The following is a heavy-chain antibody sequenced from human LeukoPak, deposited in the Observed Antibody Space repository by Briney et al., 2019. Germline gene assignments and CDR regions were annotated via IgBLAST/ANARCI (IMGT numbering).Heavy chain of an antibody. CDR2: VNPNSGGT. CDR1: GYTFTVYY. CDR3: ARGHYSDSSAFLTWFDP. J-gene: IGHJ5*02. Sequence: ASVTVSCTASGYTFTVYYLHWVRQAPGQGLEWMGWVNPNSGGTNYAQKFQGRVTLTRDTSMTTAYMELSTLRSDDTAVYYCARGHYSDSSAFLTWFDPWGQGTLVTVSS. V-gene: IGHV1-2*02. D-gene: IGHD3-22*01.